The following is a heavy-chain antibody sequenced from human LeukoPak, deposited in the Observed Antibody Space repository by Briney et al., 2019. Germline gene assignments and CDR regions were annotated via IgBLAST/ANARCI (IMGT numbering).Heavy chain of an antibody. CDR1: GGTFSSYA. J-gene: IGHJ4*02. Sequence: SVKVSCKASGGTFSSYASSWVRQAPGQGLEGMGGIIPIFGTANFAQKFQGRVTITADESTSTAYMELSRLRSEDTAVYYCARGSRCSSTSCYAGDDYWGQGTLVTVSS. V-gene: IGHV1-69*01. CDR3: ARGSRCSSTSCYAGDDY. D-gene: IGHD2-2*01. CDR2: IIPIFGTA.